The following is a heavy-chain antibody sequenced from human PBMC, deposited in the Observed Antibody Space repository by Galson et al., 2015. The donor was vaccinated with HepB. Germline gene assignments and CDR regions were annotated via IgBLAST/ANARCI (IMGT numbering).Heavy chain of an antibody. CDR3: ARDLVRGEPDYFGY. D-gene: IGHD3-10*01. CDR1: GFTFNSYA. V-gene: IGHV3-30*04. CDR2: ISYDGRVT. J-gene: IGHJ4*02. Sequence: SLRLSCAASGFTFNSYAMHWVRQAPGKGLEWVTVISYDGRVTYYTDSVKGRFTISRDDSKNTLYLQMNSLRGEDTAVYYCARDLVRGEPDYFGYWGQGTLVSVSS.